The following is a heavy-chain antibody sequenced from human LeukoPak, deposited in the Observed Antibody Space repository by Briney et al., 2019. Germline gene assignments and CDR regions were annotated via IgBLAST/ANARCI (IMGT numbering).Heavy chain of an antibody. D-gene: IGHD3-10*01. CDR2: IYTSGST. CDR3: ARNRFPNYYKDV. CDR1: GGSISSGSYY. Sequence: SQTLSLTCTVSGGSISSGSYYWSWIRQPAGKGLEWIGRIYTSGSTNYNPSLKSRVTISVDTSKNQFSLKLSSVTAADTAVYYCARNRFPNYYKDVWGKGTTVTGSS. V-gene: IGHV4-61*02. J-gene: IGHJ6*03.